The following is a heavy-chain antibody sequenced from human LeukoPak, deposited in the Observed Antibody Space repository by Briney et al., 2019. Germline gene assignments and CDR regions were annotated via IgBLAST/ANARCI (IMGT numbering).Heavy chain of an antibody. V-gene: IGHV3-74*01. CDR1: GFTFSSYW. D-gene: IGHD3-22*01. J-gene: IGHJ4*02. CDR2: INGDGSTS. CDR3: ARESYYDSSGYYSKGQYYFDY. Sequence: PGGSLRLSCAASGFTFSSYWMHWVRHAPGEGLVWVSRINGDGSTSNYADSVKGRFTISRDNAKNTLYLQMNSLRAEDTAVYYCARESYYDSSGYYSKGQYYFDYWGQGTLVTVSS.